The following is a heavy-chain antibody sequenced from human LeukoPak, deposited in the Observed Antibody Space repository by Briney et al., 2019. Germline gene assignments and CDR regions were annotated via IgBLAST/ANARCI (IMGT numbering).Heavy chain of an antibody. V-gene: IGHV3-30*04. CDR2: ISYDGSNK. CDR3: ARVRYYVRSYSFDS. CDR1: GFTFSSYA. D-gene: IGHD3-10*02. Sequence: GGSLRLSCAASGFTFSSYAMHWVRQAPGKGLEWVAVISYDGSNKYYADSVKGRFTISRDNSKNTLYLQMNSLRAEDTAVYYCARVRYYVRSYSFDSLGQGTLVTASP. J-gene: IGHJ4*02.